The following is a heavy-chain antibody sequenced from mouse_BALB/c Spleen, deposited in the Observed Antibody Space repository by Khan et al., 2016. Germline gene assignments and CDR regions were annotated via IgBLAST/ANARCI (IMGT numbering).Heavy chain of an antibody. V-gene: IGHV1-87*01. CDR1: GYTFTSYW. CDR2: IYPGDGDT. J-gene: IGHJ2*01. CDR3: AIYSFFDY. D-gene: IGHD2-1*01. Sequence: QVQLKQSGAELARPGASVKLSCKASGYTFTSYWMQWVKQRPGQGLEWIGAIYPGDGDTRYTQKFKGKATLTADKSSSTAYMQLSSLASEDSAVYYCAIYSFFDYWGQGTTLTVSS.